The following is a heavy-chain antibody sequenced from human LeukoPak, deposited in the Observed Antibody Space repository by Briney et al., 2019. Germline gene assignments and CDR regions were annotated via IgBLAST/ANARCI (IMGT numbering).Heavy chain of an antibody. D-gene: IGHD6-13*01. CDR1: RFTFSSYG. CDR2: ISGSGGST. CDR3: AKVFGSGSYSSSWYADY. V-gene: IGHV3-23*01. Sequence: PGGSLRLSCAASRFTFSSYGMHWVRQAPGKGLEWVSAISGSGGSTYYADSVKGRFTISRDNSKNTLYLQMNSLRAEDTAVYYCAKVFGSGSYSSSWYADYWGQGTLVTVSS. J-gene: IGHJ4*02.